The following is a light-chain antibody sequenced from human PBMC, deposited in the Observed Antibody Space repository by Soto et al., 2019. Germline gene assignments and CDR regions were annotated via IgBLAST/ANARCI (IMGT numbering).Light chain of an antibody. Sequence: QPVLTQPPSASGTPGQRATISCSGSSSNIGSETVNWYQQVPGTAPKLLIYANNQRPSGVPDRFSVSKSGTSASLAIGGLQSEDEADYYCAAWDDSLKGWVFGGGTKLTVL. CDR1: SSNIGSET. V-gene: IGLV1-44*01. J-gene: IGLJ3*02. CDR3: AAWDDSLKGWV. CDR2: ANN.